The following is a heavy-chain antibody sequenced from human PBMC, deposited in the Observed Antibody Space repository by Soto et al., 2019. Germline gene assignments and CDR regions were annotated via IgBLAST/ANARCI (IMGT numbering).Heavy chain of an antibody. CDR2: IYYSGST. D-gene: IGHD3-10*01. V-gene: IGHV4-59*01. Sequence: SETLSLTCTVSGGSISSYYWSWIRQPPGKGLEWIGYIYYSGSTNYNPSLKSRVTISVDTSKNQFSLKLSSVTAADTAVYYCARGGRLLWFGESPWGQGTLVTVSS. CDR1: GGSISSYY. CDR3: ARGGRLLWFGESP. J-gene: IGHJ5*02.